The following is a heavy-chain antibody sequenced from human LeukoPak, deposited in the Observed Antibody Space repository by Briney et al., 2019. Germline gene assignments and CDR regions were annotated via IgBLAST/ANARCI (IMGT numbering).Heavy chain of an antibody. CDR1: GYTFTVYY. V-gene: IGHV1-2*06. J-gene: IGHJ5*02. CDR2: INPKSGGT. CDR3: ARDRGPYGSGERWCDP. Sequence: ASVKVSCKASGYTFTVYYINWVRQAPGQGLEWLGRINPKSGGTHYAQKFQGRVTMTRDMSINTAYMELSGLKSDDTAVYYCARDRGPYGSGERWCDPWGQGTLVTVSS. D-gene: IGHD3-10*01.